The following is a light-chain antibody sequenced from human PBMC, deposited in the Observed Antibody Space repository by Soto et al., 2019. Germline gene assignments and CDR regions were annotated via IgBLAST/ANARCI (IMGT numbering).Light chain of an antibody. CDR3: CSYARSSTYD. J-gene: IGLJ1*01. CDR1: SGDVGSYNL. CDR2: EGS. Sequence: QSALTQPASVSGSPGQSITISCTGTSGDVGSYNLVSWYQHHPGKAPKLMIYEGSKRPSGVSNRFSGSKSGSTASLTISGLQAEDEADYYCCSYARSSTYDFGTGTKVTVL. V-gene: IGLV2-23*01.